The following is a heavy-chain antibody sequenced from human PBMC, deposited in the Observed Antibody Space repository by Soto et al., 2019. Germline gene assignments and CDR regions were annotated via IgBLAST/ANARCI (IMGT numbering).Heavy chain of an antibody. V-gene: IGHV4-38-2*01. CDR2: VFHTGST. CDR1: GDSISCDYY. J-gene: IGHJ5*02. Sequence: SETLSLTCSISGDSISCDYYWGWIRQPPGKGLEWIGVVFHTGSTHYSPSLKSRVSISLDTSKKLFSLRLTSVTAADAAVYYCARQLQYAYDSWGPGILVTVSS. CDR3: ARQLQYAYDS. D-gene: IGHD3-16*01.